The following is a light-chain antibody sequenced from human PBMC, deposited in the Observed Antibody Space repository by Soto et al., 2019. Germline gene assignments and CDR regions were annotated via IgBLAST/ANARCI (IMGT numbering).Light chain of an antibody. CDR1: GSNIGSNT. Sequence: QSVLTQPPSASGTPGQRVTISCSGSGSNIGSNTVNWYQHLPGTAPKLLIYRNNQRPSGVPDRFSGSKSGTSASLAISGLQSDDEADYYCSAWDDSLSGPVFGGGTQLTVL. J-gene: IGLJ7*01. CDR3: SAWDDSLSGPV. V-gene: IGLV1-44*01. CDR2: RNN.